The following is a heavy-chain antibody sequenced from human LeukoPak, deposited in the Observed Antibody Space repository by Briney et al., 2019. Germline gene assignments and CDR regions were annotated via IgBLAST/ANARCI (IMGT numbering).Heavy chain of an antibody. CDR2: IFYSGST. CDR1: GGSISSSNYY. CDR3: ARLRAKHYDILTGYFGIYYFDY. Sequence: SETLSLTCTVCGGSISSSNYYWGWIRQPPGKGLEWIGSIFYSGSTYYNPSLKSRVTIYVDTSKNQFSLKLSSVTAADTAVFYCARLRAKHYDILTGYFGIYYFDYWGQGTLVTVSS. D-gene: IGHD3-9*01. V-gene: IGHV4-39*01. J-gene: IGHJ4*02.